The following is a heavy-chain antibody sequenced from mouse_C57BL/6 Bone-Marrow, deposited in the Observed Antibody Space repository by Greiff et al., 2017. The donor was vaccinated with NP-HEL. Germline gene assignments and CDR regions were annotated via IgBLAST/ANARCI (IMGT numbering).Heavy chain of an antibody. J-gene: IGHJ2*01. Sequence: EVQGVESGGGLVQPGGSMKLSCVASGFTFSNYWMNWVRQSPEKGLEWVAQIRLKSDNYATHYAESVKGRFTISRDDSKSSVYLQMNNLRAEDTGIYYCTAEGSRIEYYFDYWGQGTTLTVSS. CDR2: IRLKSDNYAT. CDR1: GFTFSNYW. V-gene: IGHV6-3*01. CDR3: TAEGSRIEYYFDY.